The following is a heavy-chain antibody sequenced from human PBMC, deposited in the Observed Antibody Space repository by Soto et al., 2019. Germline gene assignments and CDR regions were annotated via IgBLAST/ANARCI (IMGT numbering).Heavy chain of an antibody. Sequence: SETLSLTCAVSGYSISSGYYWGWIRQPPGKGLEWIGSIYHSGSTYYNPSLKSRVTISVDTSKNQSSLKLSSVTAADTAVYYCARVGYSYGYWFDPWGQGTLVTVSS. CDR3: ARVGYSYGYWFDP. CDR2: IYHSGST. J-gene: IGHJ5*02. D-gene: IGHD5-18*01. V-gene: IGHV4-38-2*01. CDR1: GYSISSGYY.